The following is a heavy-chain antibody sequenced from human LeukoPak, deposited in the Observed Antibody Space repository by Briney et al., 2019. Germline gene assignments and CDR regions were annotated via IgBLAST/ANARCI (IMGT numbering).Heavy chain of an antibody. Sequence: TLSLTCTVSGGSISSYYWSWIRQPPGKGLEWIGYIYYSGSTNYNPSLKSRVTISVDTSKNQFSLKLSSVTAADTAVYYCAEIYCSGGSCSPYNNGRDVGGKGPTFTVSS. D-gene: IGHD2-15*01. CDR1: GGSISSYY. J-gene: IGHJ6*04. CDR2: IYYSGST. V-gene: IGHV4-59*08. CDR3: AEIYCSGGSCSPYNNGRDV.